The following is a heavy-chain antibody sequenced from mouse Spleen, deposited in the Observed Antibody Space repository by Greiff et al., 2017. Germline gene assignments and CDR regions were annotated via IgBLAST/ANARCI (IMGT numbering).Heavy chain of an antibody. CDR1: GYTFTDYY. Sequence: EVQVVESGPVLVKPGASVKMSCKASGYTFTDYYMNWVKQSHGKSLEWIGVINPNYGTTSYNQKFKGKATLTVDQSSSTAYMQLNSLTSEDSAVYYCARWYYDGSYAMDYWGQGTSVTVSS. V-gene: IGHV1-39*01. D-gene: IGHD1-1*01. CDR3: ARWYYDGSYAMDY. J-gene: IGHJ4*01. CDR2: INPNYGTT.